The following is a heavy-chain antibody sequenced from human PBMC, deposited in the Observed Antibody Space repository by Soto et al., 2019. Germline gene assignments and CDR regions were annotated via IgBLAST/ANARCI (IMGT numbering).Heavy chain of an antibody. Sequence: QVQLVQSGAEVKKPGASVKVSCKASGYTFTSYGISWVRQAPGQGLEWMGWISAYNGNTNYAQKLQGRVTMTTDTSTSTAHLELRSLRSDDTAVYYCAYSSGYYSSNWFDPWGQGTLVTVSS. CDR3: AYSSGYYSSNWFDP. V-gene: IGHV1-18*01. J-gene: IGHJ5*02. CDR2: ISAYNGNT. CDR1: GYTFTSYG. D-gene: IGHD3-22*01.